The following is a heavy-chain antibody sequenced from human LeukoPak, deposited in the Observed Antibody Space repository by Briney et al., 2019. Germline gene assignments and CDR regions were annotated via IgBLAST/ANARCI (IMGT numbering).Heavy chain of an antibody. V-gene: IGHV4-30-2*01. Sequence: SETLSLTCAVSGGSISSGGYSWSWIRQPPGKGLEWIGYIYHSGSTYYNPSLKSRVTISVDRSKNQFSLKLSSVTAADTAVYYCARDGPGRSLDYWGQGTLVTVSS. CDR1: GGSISSGGYS. J-gene: IGHJ4*02. CDR3: ARDGPGRSLDY. CDR2: IYHSGST.